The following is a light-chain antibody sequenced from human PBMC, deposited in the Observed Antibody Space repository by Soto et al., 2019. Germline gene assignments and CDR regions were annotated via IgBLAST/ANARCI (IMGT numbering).Light chain of an antibody. CDR2: KAS. CDR3: QQYDSYPWT. Sequence: DIQMTQSPSTLSASVGDRVTITCRASQSISSWLAWYQQKPGKAPKLLIYKASSLEGGVPSRFSGSRSGTEFSLTISSLQPDDFATYYCQQYDSYPWTFGQGTTVDIK. CDR1: QSISSW. J-gene: IGKJ1*01. V-gene: IGKV1-5*03.